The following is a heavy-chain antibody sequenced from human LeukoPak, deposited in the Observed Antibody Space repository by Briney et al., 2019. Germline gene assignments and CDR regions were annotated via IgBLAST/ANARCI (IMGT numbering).Heavy chain of an antibody. CDR3: ARGGGLEDFDY. D-gene: IGHD3-10*01. V-gene: IGHV6-1*01. Sequence: SHTITTTCTISAATVTSNTTASNSISHSPSTTPDSLARTYYRSKWYNDYSVSVKSRITIHPDTSKNQFSLQLKFVTPEDTAVYYCARGGGLEDFDYWGRGTLVTVSS. CDR1: AATVTSNTTA. CDR2: TYYRSKWYN. J-gene: IGHJ4*02.